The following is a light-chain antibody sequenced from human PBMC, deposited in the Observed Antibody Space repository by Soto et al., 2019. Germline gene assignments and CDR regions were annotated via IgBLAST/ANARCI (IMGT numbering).Light chain of an antibody. CDR2: DAS. CDR3: QQDNINWNT. Sequence: DIQMTQSPSTLSASVGDRVTITCRASQNISRWLAWFQHKPGQAPKLLIYDASSLESGVPSRFSGSGSGTEFSLTISSLQPDDFATYYCQQDNINWNTFGQGTKVEIK. V-gene: IGKV1-5*01. J-gene: IGKJ2*01. CDR1: QNISRW.